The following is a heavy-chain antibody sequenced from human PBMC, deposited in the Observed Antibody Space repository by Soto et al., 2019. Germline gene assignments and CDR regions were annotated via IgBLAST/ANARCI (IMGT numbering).Heavy chain of an antibody. D-gene: IGHD3-22*01. CDR3: ARGEWLLPYYFDY. CDR1: GGSFSGYY. CDR2: INHSGST. V-gene: IGHV4-34*01. J-gene: IGHJ4*02. Sequence: SETLSLTCAVYGGSFSGYYWSWIRQPPGKWLEWIGEINHSGSTNYNPSLKSRVTISVDTSKNQFSLKLSSVTAADTAVYYCARGEWLLPYYFDYWGQGTLVTVSS.